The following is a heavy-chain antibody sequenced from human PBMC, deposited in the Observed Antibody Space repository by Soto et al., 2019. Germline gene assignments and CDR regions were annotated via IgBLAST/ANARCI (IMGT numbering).Heavy chain of an antibody. Sequence: ASVKVSCKASGYTFTSYGISWVRQAPGQGLEWMGWISAYNGNTNYAQKLQGRVTMTTDTSTSTAYMELRGLRSDDTAVYYCARDEKYCSGGSCYPPAYYYYYMDVWGKGTTVTVSS. CDR3: ARDEKYCSGGSCYPPAYYYYYMDV. CDR1: GYTFTSYG. V-gene: IGHV1-18*01. D-gene: IGHD2-15*01. J-gene: IGHJ6*03. CDR2: ISAYNGNT.